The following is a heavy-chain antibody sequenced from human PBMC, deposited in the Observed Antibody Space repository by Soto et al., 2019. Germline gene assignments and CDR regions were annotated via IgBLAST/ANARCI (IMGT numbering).Heavy chain of an antibody. CDR2: ISAHNGNT. CDR1: GYTFTSYG. Sequence: QVHLVQSGAEVKKPGASVKVSCKGSGYTFTSYGITWVLQAPGQGLEWRGWISAHNGNTNYAQKLQGRVTVTRDTSTSTAYMELRSRRSDDTAVYYCAGGRYGEYWGQGALITVSS. CDR3: AGGRYGEY. V-gene: IGHV1-18*01. J-gene: IGHJ4*02. D-gene: IGHD3-10*01.